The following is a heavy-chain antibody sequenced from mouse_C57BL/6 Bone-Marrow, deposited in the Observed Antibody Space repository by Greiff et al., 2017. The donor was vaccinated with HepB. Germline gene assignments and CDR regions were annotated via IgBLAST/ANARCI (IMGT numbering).Heavy chain of an antibody. CDR2: IDPANGNT. D-gene: IGHD1-1*01. CDR1: GFNIKNTY. V-gene: IGHV14-3*01. Sequence: EVKLVESVAELVRPGASVKLSCTASGFNIKNTYMHWVKQRPEQGLEWIGRIDPANGNTKYAPKFQGKATITADTSSNTAYLQLSSLTSEDTAIYYCARTTVSPYYYAMDYWGQGTSVTVSS. CDR3: ARTTVSPYYYAMDY. J-gene: IGHJ4*01.